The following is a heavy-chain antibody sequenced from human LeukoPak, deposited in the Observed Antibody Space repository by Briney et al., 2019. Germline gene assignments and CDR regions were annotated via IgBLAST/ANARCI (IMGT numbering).Heavy chain of an antibody. CDR2: INPSGGST. V-gene: IGHV1-46*01. Sequence: ASVKVSCKASGYTFTSYYMHWVRQAPGQGLEWMGIINPSGGSTSYAQKFQGRVTMTRDTSTSTVSMELSSLRSEDTAVYYCATLWSSITMVRGVIDAFDIWGQGTMVTVSS. CDR3: ATLWSSITMVRGVIDAFDI. CDR1: GYTFTSYY. D-gene: IGHD3-10*01. J-gene: IGHJ3*02.